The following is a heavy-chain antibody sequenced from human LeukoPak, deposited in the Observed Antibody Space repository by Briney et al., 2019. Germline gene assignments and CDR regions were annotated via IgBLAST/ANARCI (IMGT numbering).Heavy chain of an antibody. CDR2: INHSGST. D-gene: IGHD3-22*01. J-gene: IGHJ4*02. CDR1: GGSFSGYY. CDR3: ARGGGSSGYYTDY. Sequence: SETLSLTCAVYGGSFSGYYWSWIRQPPGKGLEWIGEINHSGSTNYNPSLKSRVTISIDTSKNQFSLKLSSVTAADTAVYYCARGGGSSGYYTDYWGQGTLVTVSS. V-gene: IGHV4-34*01.